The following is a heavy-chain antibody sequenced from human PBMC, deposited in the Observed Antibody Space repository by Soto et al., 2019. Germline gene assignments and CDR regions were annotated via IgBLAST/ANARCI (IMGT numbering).Heavy chain of an antibody. CDR3: AKDGAPPGIAVAGGFDY. J-gene: IGHJ4*02. D-gene: IGHD6-19*01. V-gene: IGHV3-30*18. CDR1: GFTFSSYG. CDR2: ISYDGSNK. Sequence: QVQLVESGGGVVQPGRSLRLSCAASGFTFSSYGMHWVRQAPGKGLERVAVISYDGSNKYYADSVKGRFTISRDNSKNTLYLQMNSLRAEDTAVYYCAKDGAPPGIAVAGGFDYWGQGTLVTVSS.